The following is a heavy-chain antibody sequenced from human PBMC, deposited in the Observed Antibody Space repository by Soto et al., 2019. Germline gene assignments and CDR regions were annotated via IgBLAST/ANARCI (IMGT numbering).Heavy chain of an antibody. Sequence: QVQLVQSGAEVKKPGSSVKVSCKASGGTFSSYAISWVRQAPGQGLEWMGGIIPIFGTANYAQKFQGRVTITADESSRTAYMELSSLRSEDTAVYDCAPRRDGYNYYYYGMDVWGQGTTVTVSS. D-gene: IGHD5-12*01. CDR3: APRRDGYNYYYYGMDV. J-gene: IGHJ6*02. V-gene: IGHV1-69*01. CDR1: GGTFSSYA. CDR2: IIPIFGTA.